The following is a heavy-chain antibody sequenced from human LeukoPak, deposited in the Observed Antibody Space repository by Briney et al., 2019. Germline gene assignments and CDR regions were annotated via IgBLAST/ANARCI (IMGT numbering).Heavy chain of an antibody. CDR1: GYTFTGYY. J-gene: IGHJ6*03. V-gene: IGHV1-2*02. CDR2: INPNSGGT. CDR3: ARRGCSSTSCYGWDYYYMDV. D-gene: IGHD2-2*01. Sequence: ASVKVSCKASGYTFTGYYMHWVRQAPGQGLEWMGWINPNSGGTNYAQKFQGRVTMTRDTSISTAYMELSRLRSDDTAVYYCARRGCSSTSCYGWDYYYMDVWGKGTTVTVSS.